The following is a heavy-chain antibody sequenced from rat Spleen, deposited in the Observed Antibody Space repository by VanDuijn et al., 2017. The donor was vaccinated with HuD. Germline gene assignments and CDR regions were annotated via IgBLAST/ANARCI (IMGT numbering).Heavy chain of an antibody. Sequence: QVQLKESGPGLVQPSQTLSLTCAVSGFSLISNSVHWVRQPPGKGLEWMGVIWGNGSPNYNSALKSRLSISRDTSKSQVFLKMDSLQADDTGTYYCTKETMGVTPLIDYWGQGVMVTVSS. D-gene: IGHD1-9*01. CDR1: GFSLISNS. CDR3: TKETMGVTPLIDY. J-gene: IGHJ2*01. CDR2: IWGNGSP. V-gene: IGHV2-13*01.